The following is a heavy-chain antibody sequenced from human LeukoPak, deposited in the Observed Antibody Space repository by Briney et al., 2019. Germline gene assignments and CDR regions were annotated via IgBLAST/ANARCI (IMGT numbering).Heavy chain of an antibody. D-gene: IGHD2-8*01. Sequence: GGSLRLSCAASGFTFSNFAMRWVRQPPGKGLEWVSAISRSGETTVYADSMRGRFTMSRDNSKNTLYLQMNSLGAEDTAVYYCARSSCPNNRCTYYLDYWGQGTLVTVSS. CDR2: ISRSGETT. CDR3: ARSSCPNNRCTYYLDY. V-gene: IGHV3-23*01. J-gene: IGHJ4*02. CDR1: GFTFSNFA.